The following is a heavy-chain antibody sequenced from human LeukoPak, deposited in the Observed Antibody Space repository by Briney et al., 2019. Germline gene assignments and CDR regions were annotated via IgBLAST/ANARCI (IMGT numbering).Heavy chain of an antibody. J-gene: IGHJ6*02. D-gene: IGHD2-2*01. V-gene: IGHV4-31*03. Sequence: PSETLSLTCTVSGGSISSGGYYWSWIRQHPGKGLEWIGYIYYSGSTYYNPSLKSRVTISVDTSKNQFSLKLSSVTAADTAVYYCAVLSPPDRAVPPDIVVVPAAEDYGMDVWGQGTTVTVSS. CDR3: AVLSPPDRAVPPDIVVVPAAEDYGMDV. CDR2: IYYSGST. CDR1: GGSISSGGYY.